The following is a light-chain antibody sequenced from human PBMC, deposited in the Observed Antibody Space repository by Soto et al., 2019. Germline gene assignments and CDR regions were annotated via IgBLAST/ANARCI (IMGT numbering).Light chain of an antibody. CDR3: QQSYSTPQT. J-gene: IGKJ1*01. Sequence: DIQITQSPSSLSASVGDRVTITCRASQSISSYLNWNQQKPGKAPKLLIHVASSLESGVPSSCIGSGSGTELPLTISILQLEEFATYYCQQSYSTPQTFGQGTKVEIK. CDR1: QSISSY. V-gene: IGKV1-39*01. CDR2: VAS.